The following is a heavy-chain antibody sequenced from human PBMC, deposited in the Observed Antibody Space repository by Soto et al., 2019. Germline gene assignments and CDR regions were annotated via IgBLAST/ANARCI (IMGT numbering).Heavy chain of an antibody. CDR2: IYYSGST. CDR3: AMIPIDTYMIYWFDP. CDR1: GGSFIAYY. J-gene: IGHJ5*01. D-gene: IGHD3-16*01. Sequence: SETLSLTYAVYGGSFIAYYGSWIRHLPGKGLEWVGEIYYSGSTNYSPSLKSRVTISLNTPNNQFSLKVTSVTAADTAVYYCAMIPIDTYMIYWFDPWGQGTLVTVSS. V-gene: IGHV4-34*01.